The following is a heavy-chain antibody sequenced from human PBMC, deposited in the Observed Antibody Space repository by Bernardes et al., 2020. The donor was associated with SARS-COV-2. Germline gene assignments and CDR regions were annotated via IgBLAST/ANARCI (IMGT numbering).Heavy chain of an antibody. D-gene: IGHD6-19*01. CDR3: ARVSSLGAVAADDY. V-gene: IGHV1-18*04. J-gene: IGHJ4*02. CDR1: GYTFTSFG. CDR2: ISAYNGNT. Sequence: ASVKVSCKASGYTFTSFGISWVRQAPGQGLEWMGWISAYNGNTNYAQKLQGRVTMTTDTSTGTAYMELTSLRSDDTAVYYCARVSSLGAVAADDYWGQGTLVTVSS.